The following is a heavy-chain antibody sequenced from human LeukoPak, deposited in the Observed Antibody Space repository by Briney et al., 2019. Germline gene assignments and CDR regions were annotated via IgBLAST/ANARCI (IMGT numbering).Heavy chain of an antibody. CDR1: GFTFSSYG. D-gene: IGHD6-13*01. V-gene: IGHV3-21*01. Sequence: PGRSPRLSCAASGFTFSSYGMHWVRQAPGKGLEWVSSISSSSSYIYYADSVKGRFTISRDSAKNSLYLQMNSLRAEDTAVYYCARDPGIAAEWGQGTLVTVSS. CDR3: ARDPGIAAE. J-gene: IGHJ4*02. CDR2: ISSSSSYI.